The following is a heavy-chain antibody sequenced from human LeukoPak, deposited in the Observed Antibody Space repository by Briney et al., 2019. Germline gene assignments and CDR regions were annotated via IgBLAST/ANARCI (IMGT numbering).Heavy chain of an antibody. V-gene: IGHV3-30*04. CDR2: ISYDGSNK. Sequence: PGGSLRLSCAASGFTLSTYEMNWVRQAPGKGLEWVAVISYDGSNKYYADSVKGRFTISRDNSKNTLYLQMNSLKTEDTAVYYCTTEMRWELLLDYWGQGTLVTVSS. D-gene: IGHD1-26*01. CDR3: TTEMRWELLLDY. J-gene: IGHJ4*02. CDR1: GFTLSTYE.